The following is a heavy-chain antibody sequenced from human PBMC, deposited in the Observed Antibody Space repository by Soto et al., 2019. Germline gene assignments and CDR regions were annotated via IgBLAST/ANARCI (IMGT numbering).Heavy chain of an antibody. Sequence: GGSLRLSCTASGFTFGDYAMSWVRQAPGKGLEWVGFIRSKAYGGTTEYAASVKGRFTISRDDSKSIAYLQMNSLKTDTTAVYYCTRVQRGYSYGPLDYWGQGTLVTVSS. CDR2: IRSKAYGGTT. J-gene: IGHJ4*02. D-gene: IGHD5-18*01. CDR1: GFTFGDYA. V-gene: IGHV3-49*04. CDR3: TRVQRGYSYGPLDY.